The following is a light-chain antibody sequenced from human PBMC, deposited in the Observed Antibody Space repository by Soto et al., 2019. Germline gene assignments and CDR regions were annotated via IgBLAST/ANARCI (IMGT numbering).Light chain of an antibody. CDR3: CSHATSRTPYVI. J-gene: IGLJ2*01. CDR1: SSDVGSYDL. CDR2: EVT. V-gene: IGLV2-23*02. Sequence: QSVLTQPASVSGSPGQSITISCTGTSSDVGSYDLVSWYQQHPGKAPKLMIYEVTKRPSGVSNRFSGSKSGSTASLTISGLQAEDEADYYSCSHATSRTPYVIFGGGTKVTVL.